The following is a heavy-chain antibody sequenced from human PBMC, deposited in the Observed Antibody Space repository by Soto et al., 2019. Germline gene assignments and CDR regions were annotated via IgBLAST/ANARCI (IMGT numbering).Heavy chain of an antibody. D-gene: IGHD3-22*01. CDR2: INPGNGNT. CDR3: ARGGYFDSSNYLAY. J-gene: IGHJ4*02. CDR1: GYTFTSYG. V-gene: IGHV1-3*01. Sequence: ASVKVSCKASGYTFTSYGINWVRQAPGRGLEWMGWINPGNGNTKYSQQFQGRVIIDRDTSASAAYMELSSLRPEDTAVYYCARGGYFDSSNYLAYWGLGTLVTVSS.